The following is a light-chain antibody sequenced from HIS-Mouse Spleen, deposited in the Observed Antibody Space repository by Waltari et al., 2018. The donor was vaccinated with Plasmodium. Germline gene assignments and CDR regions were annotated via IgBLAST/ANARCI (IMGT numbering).Light chain of an antibody. Sequence: QSALTQPASVPGSPGQSITISCTGTSSHVGGYNYVSGHQQPPGKAPKPMIYDVSKRPAGVSNRFSGSKSGNTASLTISGLQAEDEADYYCSSYTSSSTLVFGGGTKLTVL. CDR3: SSYTSSSTLV. V-gene: IGLV2-14*03. CDR1: SSHVGGYNY. CDR2: DVS. J-gene: IGLJ3*02.